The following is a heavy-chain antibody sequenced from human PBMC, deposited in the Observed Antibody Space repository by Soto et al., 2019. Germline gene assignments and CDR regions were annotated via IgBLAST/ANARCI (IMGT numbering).Heavy chain of an antibody. Sequence: AGGSLRLSCAASGFTFTRYGMHWIRQAPGKGPEWVAVISYDGSIKKYGNSVKGRFTISRDNSKNTVYLQMTSLRGDDTAVYYCAKEVQSTYGWPFDYWGQGTLATVSS. CDR2: ISYDGSIK. D-gene: IGHD3-10*01. V-gene: IGHV3-30*18. CDR3: AKEVQSTYGWPFDY. J-gene: IGHJ4*02. CDR1: GFTFTRYG.